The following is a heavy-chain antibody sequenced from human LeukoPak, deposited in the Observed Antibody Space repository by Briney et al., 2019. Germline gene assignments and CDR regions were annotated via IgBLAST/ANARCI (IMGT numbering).Heavy chain of an antibody. V-gene: IGHV4-39*07. Sequence: SSETLSLTCTVSGGSISSSSYYWDWIRQPPGKGLEWIGSIYYSGNTYYNPSLKSRVTISVDTSKNQFSLKLSSVTAADTAVYYCARDSHSGSYCDHWGQGTLVTVSS. J-gene: IGHJ4*02. CDR1: GGSISSSSYY. D-gene: IGHD1-26*01. CDR2: IYYSGNT. CDR3: ARDSHSGSYCDH.